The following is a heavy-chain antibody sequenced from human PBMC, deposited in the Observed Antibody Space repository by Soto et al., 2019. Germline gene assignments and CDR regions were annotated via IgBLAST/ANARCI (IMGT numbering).Heavy chain of an antibody. CDR2: TRNKANSYTT. CDR1: GFTFSDHY. D-gene: IGHD2-21*02. Sequence: PGGSLRLSCAASGFTFSDHYMDWVRQAPGEGLEWVGRTRNKANSYTTEYAASVKGRFTISRDDSKNSLYLQMNSLKTEDTAVYYCAREAWGGDYVIGYFDFWGQGSLVTVSS. CDR3: AREAWGGDYVIGYFDF. J-gene: IGHJ4*02. V-gene: IGHV3-72*01.